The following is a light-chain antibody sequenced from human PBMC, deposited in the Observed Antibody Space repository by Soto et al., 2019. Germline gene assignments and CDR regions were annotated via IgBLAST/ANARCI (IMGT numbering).Light chain of an antibody. V-gene: IGKV1-39*01. CDR3: QQLESYPST. CDR2: AAS. CDR1: QSISSY. Sequence: IQMTHSPSSLSASVGDRVTITCRASQSISSYLNWYQQKPGKAPKLLIYAASSLQSGVPSRFSGSGSGTDFTLTISSLQPEDFATYYCQQLESYPSTFGGGTKVDIK. J-gene: IGKJ4*01.